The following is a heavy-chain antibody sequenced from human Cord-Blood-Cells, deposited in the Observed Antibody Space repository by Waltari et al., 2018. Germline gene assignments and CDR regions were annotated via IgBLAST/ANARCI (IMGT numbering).Heavy chain of an antibody. CDR2: IYYSGRT. V-gene: IGHV4-59*01. CDR1: GGSISSYY. D-gene: IGHD3-16*01. Sequence: QVQLQESGPGLVKPAETLSLTCTVSGGSISSYYWSWIRQPPGKGLEWIGYIYYSGRTNYNPSLKSRVTISVDTSKNQFSLKLSSVTAADTAVYYCASYSLGGVAAWGQGTLVTVSS. CDR3: ASYSLGGVAA. J-gene: IGHJ5*02.